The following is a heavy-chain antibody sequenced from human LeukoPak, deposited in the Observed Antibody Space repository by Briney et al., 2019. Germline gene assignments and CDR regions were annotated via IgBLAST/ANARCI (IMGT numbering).Heavy chain of an antibody. J-gene: IGHJ4*02. V-gene: IGHV4-34*01. D-gene: IGHD3-22*01. Sequence: SETLSLTCAVYGGSFSGYYWSWIRQPPRKGLEWIGEINHSGSTNYNPSLKSRVTISVDTSKNQFSLKLSSVTAADTAVYYCARVEVGYYFDYWGQGTLVTVFS. CDR1: GGSFSGYY. CDR2: INHSGST. CDR3: ARVEVGYYFDY.